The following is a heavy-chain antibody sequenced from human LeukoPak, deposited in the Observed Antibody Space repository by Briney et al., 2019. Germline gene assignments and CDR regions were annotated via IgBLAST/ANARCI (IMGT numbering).Heavy chain of an antibody. CDR1: GFTFSSYA. CDR3: AKVQTGDRYYYYGMDV. Sequence: GGSLRLSCAASGFTFSSYAMSWVRQAPGKGLEWVSAISGSGGSTYYANSVKGRFTISRDNSKNTLYLQMNSLRAEDTAVYYCAKVQTGDRYYYYGMDVWGQGTTVTVSS. D-gene: IGHD7-27*01. J-gene: IGHJ6*02. CDR2: ISGSGGST. V-gene: IGHV3-23*01.